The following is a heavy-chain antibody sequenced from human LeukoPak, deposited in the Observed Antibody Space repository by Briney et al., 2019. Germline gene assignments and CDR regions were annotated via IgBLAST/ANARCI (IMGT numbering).Heavy chain of an antibody. J-gene: IGHJ3*02. V-gene: IGHV4-34*01. CDR2: INHSGST. D-gene: IGHD3-10*01. CDR3: ARGQYYYGSGSYPSPNAFDI. Sequence: SETLSLTCAVYGGSFSGYYWSWIRQPPGKGLEWIGEINHSGSTNYNPSLKSRVTISVDTSKNQFSLKLSSVTAADTAVYYCARGQYYYGSGSYPSPNAFDIWGQGTMVTVSS. CDR1: GGSFSGYY.